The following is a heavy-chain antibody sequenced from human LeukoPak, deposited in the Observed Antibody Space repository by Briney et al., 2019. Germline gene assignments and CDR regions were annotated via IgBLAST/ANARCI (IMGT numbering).Heavy chain of an antibody. CDR1: GGSISSGGYY. CDR2: IYYSGST. V-gene: IGHV4-31*03. Sequence: SETLSLTCTVSGGSISSGGYYWSWIRQHPGKGLEWIGYIYYSGSTYYNPSLKSRVTISVDTSKNQFSLKLSSVTAADTAVYYCARDSSSWSYYYYYGMDVWGQGTTVTVSS. J-gene: IGHJ6*02. CDR3: ARDSSSWSYYYYYGMDV. D-gene: IGHD6-13*01.